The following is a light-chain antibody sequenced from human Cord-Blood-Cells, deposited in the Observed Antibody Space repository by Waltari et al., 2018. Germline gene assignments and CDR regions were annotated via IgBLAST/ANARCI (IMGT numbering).Light chain of an antibody. CDR3: CSYAGSYPYV. Sequence: QSALTHPRSVSGSPGQSVTISCTGTSSDVGGYNCVSWYQQHPGKAPKLMIYDGSKRPSGVPDRFSGSKSGNTASLTISGLQAEDEADYYCCSYAGSYPYVFGTGTKVTVL. CDR1: SSDVGGYNC. J-gene: IGLJ1*01. CDR2: DGS. V-gene: IGLV2-11*01.